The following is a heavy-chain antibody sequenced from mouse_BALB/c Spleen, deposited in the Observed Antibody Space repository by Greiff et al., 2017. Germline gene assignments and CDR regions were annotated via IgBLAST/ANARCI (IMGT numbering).Heavy chain of an antibody. CDR1: GYTFSSYW. CDR2: ILPGSGST. Sequence: QVQLKQSGAELMKPGASVKISCKATGYTFSSYWIEWVKQRPGHGLEWIGEILPGSGSTNYNEKFKGKATFTADTSSNTAYMQLSSLTSEDSAVYYCARCYGRYYYAMDYWGQGTSVTVSA. J-gene: IGHJ4*01. V-gene: IGHV1-9*01. D-gene: IGHD2-1*01. CDR3: ARCYGRYYYAMDY.